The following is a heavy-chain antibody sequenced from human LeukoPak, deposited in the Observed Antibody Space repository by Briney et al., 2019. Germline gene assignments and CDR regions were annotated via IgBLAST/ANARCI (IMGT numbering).Heavy chain of an antibody. CDR1: GYSFTAYW. J-gene: IGHJ4*02. CDR3: ARHLQPASGGDY. D-gene: IGHD2-2*01. Sequence: GESLKISCKASGYSFTAYWIGWVRQMPGKGLEWMGIIYPSDSDTKYSPSFQGQITISADRSISTAYLQWSSLKASDTAMYYCARHLQPASGGDYWGQGTLVTVSS. CDR2: IYPSDSDT. V-gene: IGHV5-51*01.